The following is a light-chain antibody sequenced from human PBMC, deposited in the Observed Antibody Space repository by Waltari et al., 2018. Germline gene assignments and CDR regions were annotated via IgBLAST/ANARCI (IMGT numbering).Light chain of an antibody. Sequence: EIVLTQSPATLSLSPGERATLSCRASQRVSSYLAWYQQKPGQAPRLLIYDASNRATGIPARFSGSGSATDFTLTISSLEPEDFAVYYCQQRSNWPWTFGQGTKVEIK. CDR2: DAS. V-gene: IGKV3-11*01. CDR3: QQRSNWPWT. J-gene: IGKJ1*01. CDR1: QRVSSY.